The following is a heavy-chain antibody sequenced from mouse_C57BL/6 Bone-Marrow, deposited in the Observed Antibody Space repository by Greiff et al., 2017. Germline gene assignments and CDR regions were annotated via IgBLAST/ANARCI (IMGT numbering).Heavy chain of an antibody. V-gene: IGHV1-76*01. CDR3: ARGDYGSSYWYFDV. Sequence: VQVVESGAELVRPGASVKLSCKASGYTFTDYYINWVKQRPGQGLEWIARIYPGSGNTYYNEKFKGKATLTAEKSSSTAYMPLSSLTSEDSAVYFCARGDYGSSYWYFDVWGTGTTVTVSS. CDR2: IYPGSGNT. J-gene: IGHJ1*03. D-gene: IGHD1-1*01. CDR1: GYTFTDYY.